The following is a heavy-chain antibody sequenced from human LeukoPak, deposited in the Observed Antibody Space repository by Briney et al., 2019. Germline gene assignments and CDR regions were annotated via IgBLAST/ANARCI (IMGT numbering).Heavy chain of an antibody. V-gene: IGHV4-4*02. CDR2: IYHDGST. Sequence: SETLSLTCAVSGGSISSNIWWIWVRQSPEKGLEWIGEIYHDGSTNYNPSLKSRVTISMDKSKNQLSLKLNFVTAADTAVYYCARSELLWFGGVNSGFDYWGQGTLVTVSS. J-gene: IGHJ4*02. CDR3: ARSELLWFGGVNSGFDY. D-gene: IGHD3-10*01. CDR1: GGSISSNIW.